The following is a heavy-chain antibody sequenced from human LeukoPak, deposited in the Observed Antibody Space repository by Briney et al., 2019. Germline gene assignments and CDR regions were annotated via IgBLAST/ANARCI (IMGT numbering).Heavy chain of an antibody. CDR1: GFTFSTFA. CDR2: ISSSSSTI. Sequence: PGGSLRLSCSASGFTFSTFAMNWVRQAPGKGLEWVSYISSSSSTIYYADSVKGRFTISRDNAKNSLYLQMNSLRAEDTAVYYCARDRDSPIYYYYYMDVWGKGTTVTVSS. J-gene: IGHJ6*03. V-gene: IGHV3-48*01. D-gene: IGHD2-15*01. CDR3: ARDRDSPIYYYYYMDV.